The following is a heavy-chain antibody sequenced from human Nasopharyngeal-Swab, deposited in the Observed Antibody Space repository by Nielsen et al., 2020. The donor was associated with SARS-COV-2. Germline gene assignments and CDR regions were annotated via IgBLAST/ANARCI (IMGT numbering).Heavy chain of an antibody. Sequence: GESLKISCRASGYSSNNNWIGWVRQMPGKGLEFMGIIYPSDSDTRYSPPFQGQVTISADKSITTAYLQWSSLKASDTAMYYCARLPPNCGGVCYFDYWGQGTPVTVSS. D-gene: IGHD2-21*02. V-gene: IGHV5-51*01. CDR2: IYPSDSDT. CDR3: ARLPPNCGGVCYFDY. J-gene: IGHJ4*02. CDR1: GYSSNNNW.